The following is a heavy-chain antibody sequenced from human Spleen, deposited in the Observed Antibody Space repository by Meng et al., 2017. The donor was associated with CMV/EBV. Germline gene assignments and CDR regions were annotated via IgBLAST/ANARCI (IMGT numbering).Heavy chain of an antibody. D-gene: IGHD6-13*01. Sequence: SETLSLTCAVYGGSLSGYYWSWIRQPPGKGLEWIGEINHSGSTKYNPSLKSRVTISVDTSKKLFSLRLSSVTAADTAVYYCARGRSTWNYWGQGTLVTVSS. CDR2: INHSGST. V-gene: IGHV4-34*01. CDR1: GGSLSGYY. CDR3: ARGRSTWNY. J-gene: IGHJ4*02.